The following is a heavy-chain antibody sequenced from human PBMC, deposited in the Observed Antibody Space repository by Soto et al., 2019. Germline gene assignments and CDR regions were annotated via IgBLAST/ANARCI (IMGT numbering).Heavy chain of an antibody. Sequence: PSETLSLTCTVSGGSISSGGYYWSWIRQHPGKGLEWIGYIYYSGSTYYNPSLKSRVTISVDTSKNQFSLKLSSVTAAATAVYYCATLRPATITMVRGVIIFDAFDIWGQGTMVTVSS. CDR1: GGSISSGGYY. CDR2: IYYSGST. D-gene: IGHD3-10*01. J-gene: IGHJ3*02. V-gene: IGHV4-31*03. CDR3: ATLRPATITMVRGVIIFDAFDI.